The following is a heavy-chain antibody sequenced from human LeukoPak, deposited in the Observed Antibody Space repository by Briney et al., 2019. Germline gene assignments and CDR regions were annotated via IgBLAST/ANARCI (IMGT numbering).Heavy chain of an antibody. CDR2: RYFTPGKS. J-gene: IGHJ6*03. V-gene: IGHV4-59*11. CDR1: AAPITNHF. D-gene: IGHD3-16*01. CDR3: ARELVVGIHSYNMDN. Sequence: SDPLSLTCNVSAAPITNHFSTWIQQPPEQALECIRYRYFTPGKSYYNPAFKSRVSMSFDNSKSQFSLNLTSVTAADTAVYYCARELVVGIHSYNMDNWGKGTPVTVSS.